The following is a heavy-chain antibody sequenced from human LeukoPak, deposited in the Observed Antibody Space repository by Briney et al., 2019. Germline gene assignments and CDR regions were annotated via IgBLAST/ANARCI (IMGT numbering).Heavy chain of an antibody. CDR2: IIPILGIA. V-gene: IGHV1-69*04. D-gene: IGHD5-24*01. J-gene: IGHJ5*02. Sequence: ASVKVSCKASGGTFSSYAISWVRQAPGQGLGWMGRIIPILGIANYAQKFQGRVTITADKSTSTAYMELSSLRSEDTAVYYCARPEMATNVPWGQGTLVTVSS. CDR1: GGTFSSYA. CDR3: ARPEMATNVP.